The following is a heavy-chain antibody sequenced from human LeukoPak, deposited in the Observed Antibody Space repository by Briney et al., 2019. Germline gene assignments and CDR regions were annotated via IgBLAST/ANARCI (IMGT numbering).Heavy chain of an antibody. V-gene: IGHV4-59*01. Sequence: SETLSLTCTISGGSISSYYWSWIRQPPGKGLEWIGYIYYSGSTNYNPSLKSRVTISVDTSKNQFSLKLSSVTAADTAVYYCARGAVVIALSFDIWGQGTMVTVSS. D-gene: IGHD2-21*01. CDR1: GGSISSYY. CDR2: IYYSGST. J-gene: IGHJ3*02. CDR3: ARGAVVIALSFDI.